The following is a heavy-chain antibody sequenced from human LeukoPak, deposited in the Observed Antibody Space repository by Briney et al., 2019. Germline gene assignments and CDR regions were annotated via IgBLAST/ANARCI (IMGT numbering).Heavy chain of an antibody. CDR1: GGSFSGYY. Sequence: PSETLSLTCAVYGGSFSGYYWSWIRQPPGKGLEWIGEINHSGSPHHHPSLKSRVTISVDTSKNQFSLKLSSVTAADTAVYYCARVVSVTIFGVVTIEGAFDIWGQGTMVTVSS. J-gene: IGHJ3*02. D-gene: IGHD3-3*01. CDR3: ARVVSVTIFGVVTIEGAFDI. V-gene: IGHV4-34*01. CDR2: INHSGSP.